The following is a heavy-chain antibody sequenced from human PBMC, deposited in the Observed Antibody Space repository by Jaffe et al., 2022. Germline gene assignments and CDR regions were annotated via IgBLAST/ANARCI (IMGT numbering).Heavy chain of an antibody. Sequence: EVQLVESGGGLVQPGGSLRLSCAASGFTFSSYEMNWVRQAPGKGLEWVSYISSSGSTIYYADSVKGRFTISRDNAKNSLYLQMNSLRAEDTAVYYCASVYGSGSLVDYWGQGTLVTVSS. CDR2: ISSSGSTI. D-gene: IGHD3-10*01. CDR1: GFTFSSYE. J-gene: IGHJ4*02. V-gene: IGHV3-48*03. CDR3: ASVYGSGSLVDY.